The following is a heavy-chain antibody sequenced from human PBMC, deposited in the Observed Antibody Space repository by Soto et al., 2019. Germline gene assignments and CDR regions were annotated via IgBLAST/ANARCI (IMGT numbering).Heavy chain of an antibody. J-gene: IGHJ6*02. CDR2: IYHSGRT. D-gene: IGHD6-13*01. Sequence: QVQLKEWGPGLVKPSVTRSLNCAVSGGSLSSSNWWSWVRQPPGKVLEWMGEIYHSGRTNYNPSLNSRVTISGNKPKYQFSLELSSVTAADTAVYYCARLRIAAAGTPGYYGMVVWVQGTTITVSS. V-gene: IGHV4-4*02. CDR1: GGSLSSSNW. CDR3: ARLRIAAAGTPGYYGMVV.